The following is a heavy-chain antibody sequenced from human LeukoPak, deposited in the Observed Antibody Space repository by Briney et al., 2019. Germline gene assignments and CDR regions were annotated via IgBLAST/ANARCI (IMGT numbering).Heavy chain of an antibody. CDR2: INPNSGGT. CDR3: ARSLSPHPNNYYDSSGYEGDY. Sequence: ASVKVSCKASGYTFTGYYMHWVRQAPGQGLEWMGRINPNSGGTNYAQKFQGRVTMTRDTSISTAYMEVSRLRSDDTAVYYCARSLSPHPNNYYDSSGYEGDYWGQGTLVTVSS. J-gene: IGHJ4*02. CDR1: GYTFTGYY. D-gene: IGHD3-22*01. V-gene: IGHV1-2*06.